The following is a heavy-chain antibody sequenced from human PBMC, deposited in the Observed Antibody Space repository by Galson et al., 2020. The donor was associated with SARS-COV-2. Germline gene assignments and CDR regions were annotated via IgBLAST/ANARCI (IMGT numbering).Heavy chain of an antibody. V-gene: IGHV3-21*01. Sequence: RGKIGESLKISCSASGFTFSKYSMNLVRPAPGKGLELVSSISNSSSYIYYADSVKGRFTISRDNAKNSLYLQMNSLRPEDTAVYYWARDIAAAPPYYYYGMDVWAQGTTVTVSS. D-gene: IGHD6-13*01. CDR1: GFTFSKYS. CDR3: ARDIAAAPPYYYYGMDV. J-gene: IGHJ6*02. CDR2: ISNSSSYI.